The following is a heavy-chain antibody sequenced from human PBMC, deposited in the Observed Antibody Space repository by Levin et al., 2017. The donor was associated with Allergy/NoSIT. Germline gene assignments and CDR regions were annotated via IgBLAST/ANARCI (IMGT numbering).Heavy chain of an antibody. J-gene: IGHJ6*02. V-gene: IGHV1-8*01. Sequence: ASVKVSCKASGYTFTSYDINWVRQATGQGLEWMGWMNPNSGNTGYAQKFQGRVTMTRNTSISTAYMELSSLRSEDTAVYYCAREFKAGRYYYYYGMDVWGQGTTVTVSS. CDR3: AREFKAGRYYYYYGMDV. D-gene: IGHD3-10*01. CDR1: GYTFTSYD. CDR2: MNPNSGNT.